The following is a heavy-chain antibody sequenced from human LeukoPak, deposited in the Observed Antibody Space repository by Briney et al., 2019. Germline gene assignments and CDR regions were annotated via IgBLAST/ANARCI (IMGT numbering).Heavy chain of an antibody. CDR1: GFTFSSYT. CDR3: ARNQRTVIRYFDS. V-gene: IGHV3-21*01. Sequence: GGSLRLSCAASGFTFSSYTMNWVRQAPGKGLEWVSSISSGSSDKKYADSVKGRFTISRDNAKNSLDLQMNSLRVEGTAIYYCARNQRTVIRYFDSWGQGTLVTVSS. J-gene: IGHJ4*02. D-gene: IGHD2-21*01. CDR2: ISSGSSDK.